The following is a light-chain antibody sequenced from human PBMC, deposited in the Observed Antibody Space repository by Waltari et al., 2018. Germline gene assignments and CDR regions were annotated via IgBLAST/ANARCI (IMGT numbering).Light chain of an antibody. J-gene: IGKJ1*01. CDR1: QSVSDN. CDR2: GAS. CDR3: QQYNKWPWT. V-gene: IGKV3-15*01. Sequence: ERVMTQSPATLSVSPGERATLSCRASQSVSDNLARYQQKPGQAPRLLIYGASSRATGIPPRISGSGSGTEFTLTISTMQSEDFAVYYCQQYNKWPWTFGQGTKVEIK.